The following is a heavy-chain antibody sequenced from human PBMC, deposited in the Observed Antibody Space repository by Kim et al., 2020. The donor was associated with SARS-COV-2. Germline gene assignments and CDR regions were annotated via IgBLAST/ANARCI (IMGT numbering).Heavy chain of an antibody. V-gene: IGHV4-59*01. D-gene: IGHD3-22*01. CDR3: ARTYYDSSGYDP. J-gene: IGHJ5*02. Sequence: NYNPSLKSRVTISVDTSKNQFSLKLSAVTAADTAVYYCARTYYDSSGYDPWGQGTLVTVSS.